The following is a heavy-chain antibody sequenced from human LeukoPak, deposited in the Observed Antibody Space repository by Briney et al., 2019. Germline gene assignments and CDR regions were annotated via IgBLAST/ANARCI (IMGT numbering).Heavy chain of an antibody. CDR2: IYYSGST. D-gene: IGHD3-22*01. J-gene: IGHJ4*02. V-gene: IGHV4-39*01. CDR3: ARLEVSTYYYDSSGYYYANFDY. Sequence: SETLSLTCTVSGGSISSSSYYWGWIRQPPGKGLEWIGSIYYSGSTYYNPSLKSRVTISVDTSKSQFSLKLSSVTAADTAVYYCARLEVSTYYYDSSGYYYANFDYWGQGTLVTVSS. CDR1: GGSISSSSYY.